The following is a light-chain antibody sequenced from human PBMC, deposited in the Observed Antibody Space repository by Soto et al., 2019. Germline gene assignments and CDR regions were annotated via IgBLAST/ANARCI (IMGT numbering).Light chain of an antibody. Sequence: DIQMTQSPSTLSASVGDRVTITCRASQSVSTWLAWYQQKPGKVPKLLIYKAYSLESGVPSRFSGSGSGTEFTITISSLQPDYFATYYCQQYNSNPLTFGGGTKVEIK. V-gene: IGKV1-5*03. CDR2: KAY. J-gene: IGKJ4*01. CDR1: QSVSTW. CDR3: QQYNSNPLT.